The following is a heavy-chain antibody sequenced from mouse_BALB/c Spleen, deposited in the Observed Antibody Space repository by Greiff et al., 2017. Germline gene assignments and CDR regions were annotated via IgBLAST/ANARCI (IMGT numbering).Heavy chain of an antibody. CDR1: GYTFTSYV. Sequence: EVQRVESGPELVKPGASVKMSCKASGYTFTSYVMHWVKQKPGQGLEWIGYINPYNDGTKYNEKFKGKATLTSDKSSSTAYMELSSLTSEDSAVYYCASPSGYYYAMDYWGQGTSVTVSS. J-gene: IGHJ4*01. V-gene: IGHV1-14*01. D-gene: IGHD6-1*01. CDR3: ASPSGYYYAMDY. CDR2: INPYNDGT.